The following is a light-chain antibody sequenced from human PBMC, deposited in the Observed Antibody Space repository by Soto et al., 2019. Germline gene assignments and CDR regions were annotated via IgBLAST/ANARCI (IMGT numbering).Light chain of an antibody. V-gene: IGKV3-20*01. CDR2: GAS. J-gene: IGKJ3*01. Sequence: EVVLTQSPGTLSLSPGERATLSCSSSQSVAANYLAWYQQKRGQAPRLLIYGASSRATGIPDRFSGSGSGTDFTLTISRLEPEDFSVYYCHQYGTAPLTFGPGTKVDIK. CDR3: HQYGTAPLT. CDR1: QSVAANY.